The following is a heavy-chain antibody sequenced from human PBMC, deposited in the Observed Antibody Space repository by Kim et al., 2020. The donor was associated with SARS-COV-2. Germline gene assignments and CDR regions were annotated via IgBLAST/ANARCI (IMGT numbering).Heavy chain of an antibody. Sequence: GGSLRLSCAASGFTFSDYAMSWVRQAPGRGPEWLSSVSNGGDGAQYADSVKGRFIISRDNSKNTLSLQMNNLRADDTAVYYFVKHRSAWYVESLDQWGQG. CDR2: VSNGGDGA. V-gene: IGHV3-23*01. CDR3: VKHRSAWYVESLDQ. J-gene: IGHJ1*01. D-gene: IGHD6-13*01. CDR1: GFTFSDYA.